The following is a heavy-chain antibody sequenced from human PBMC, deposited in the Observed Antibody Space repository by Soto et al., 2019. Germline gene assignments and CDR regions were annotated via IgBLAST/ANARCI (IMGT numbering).Heavy chain of an antibody. CDR3: ARQEGTGWFDP. V-gene: IGHV5-10-1*01. J-gene: IGHJ5*02. D-gene: IGHD1-1*01. CDR1: GYIFTSYW. CDR2: IDPSDSCT. Sequence: GESLKISCKGSGYIFTSYWISWVRQMPGKGLEWMGRIDPSDSCTNYSPSFQGHVTISADKSISIAYLQWSSLKASDTAMYYCARQEGTGWFDPWGQGTLVTVSS.